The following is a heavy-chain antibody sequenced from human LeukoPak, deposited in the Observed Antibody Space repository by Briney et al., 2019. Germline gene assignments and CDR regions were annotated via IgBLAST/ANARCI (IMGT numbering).Heavy chain of an antibody. D-gene: IGHD6-6*01. CDR2: IYYRGTT. V-gene: IGHV4-39*07. CDR3: ARDFSSSSSVYYYYYMDV. CDR1: GGSISSAGYY. Sequence: SETLSLTCTVSGGSISSAGYYWGWVRQPPGRGLEWIGTIYYRGTTYYNPSLKSRLTISVDSSKNHFSLKLGSVTAADTAVYYCARDFSSSSSVYYYYYMDVWGKGTTVTVSS. J-gene: IGHJ6*03.